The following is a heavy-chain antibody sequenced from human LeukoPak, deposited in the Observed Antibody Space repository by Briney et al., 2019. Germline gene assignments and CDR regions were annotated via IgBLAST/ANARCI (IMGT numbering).Heavy chain of an antibody. CDR1: GFTFSSYA. J-gene: IGHJ4*02. D-gene: IGHD7-27*01. Sequence: GGSLRLSCAASGFTFSSYAMHWVRQAPGKGLEWVAVISYDGSNKYYADSVKGRFTISRDNSKNTLYLQTNSLRAEDTAVYYCARDQSDWGLFDYWGQGTLVTVSS. CDR2: ISYDGSNK. V-gene: IGHV3-30-3*01. CDR3: ARDQSDWGLFDY.